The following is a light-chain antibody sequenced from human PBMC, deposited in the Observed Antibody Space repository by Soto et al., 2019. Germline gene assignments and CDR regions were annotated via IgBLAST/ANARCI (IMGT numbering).Light chain of an antibody. V-gene: IGLV1-36*01. CDR1: RSNIGSNA. CDR2: YDD. CDR3: AAWDDSLNGVV. Sequence: QSVLTQPPSVSEAPRQRVSISCSGSRSNIGSNAVNWYQQVPGKAPKLLIYYDDLLASGVSDRFSASKSGTSASLAISGLQSDDEADYYCAAWDDSLNGVVFGGGTKLTVL. J-gene: IGLJ2*01.